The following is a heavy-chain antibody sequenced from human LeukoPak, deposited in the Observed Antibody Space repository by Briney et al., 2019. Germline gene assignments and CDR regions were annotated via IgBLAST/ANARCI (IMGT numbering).Heavy chain of an antibody. CDR1: GYTFTGYY. CDR2: INPNSGGT. V-gene: IGHV1-2*04. CDR3: ARALSIVVPAAMYY. Sequence: ASVKVSCKASGYTFTGYYMHWVRQAPGQGLEWMGWINPNSGGTSYAQKFQGWVTMTRDTSISTAYMELSRLRSDDTAVYYCARALSIVVPAAMYYWGQGTLVTVSS. D-gene: IGHD2-2*01. J-gene: IGHJ4*02.